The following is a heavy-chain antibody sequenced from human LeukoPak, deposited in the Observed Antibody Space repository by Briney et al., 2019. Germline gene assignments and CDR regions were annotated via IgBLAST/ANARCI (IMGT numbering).Heavy chain of an antibody. V-gene: IGHV4-4*07. CDR2: LYSSRGT. CDR3: ARDGRYYGSGSYYTYYYYGMDV. Sequence: SETLSLTCTDSGGSISSYYASWIWEPAGKGLEWRWRLYSSRGTNYNPSLKSRVTMSVDTSKNQFSLKLSSVTAADTAVYYCARDGRYYGSGSYYTYYYYGMDVWGQGTTVTVSS. J-gene: IGHJ6*02. D-gene: IGHD3-10*01. CDR1: GGSISSYY.